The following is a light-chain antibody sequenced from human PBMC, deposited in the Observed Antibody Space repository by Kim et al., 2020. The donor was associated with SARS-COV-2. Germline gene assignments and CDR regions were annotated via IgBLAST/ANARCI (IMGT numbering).Light chain of an antibody. CDR1: TSDVGGYDY. CDR3: SSYTSGNTLYV. V-gene: IGLV2-14*03. J-gene: IGLJ1*01. Sequence: QSITISCTGATSDVGGYDYVSWYQQHPGRVPTLIIYDVDNRPSGISNRFSGSKSGNTASLTISGLQAEDEADYYCSSYTSGNTLYVFGAGTKVTVL. CDR2: DVD.